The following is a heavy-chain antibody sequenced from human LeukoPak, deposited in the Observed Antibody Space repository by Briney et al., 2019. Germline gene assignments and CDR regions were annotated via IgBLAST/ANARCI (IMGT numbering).Heavy chain of an antibody. CDR3: AKDGGIAEAGYYYGMDV. Sequence: PGRALRVSCAASGFTFSSYGMHWVRQAPGKGLEWVAVISYDGSNKYYADSVKGRFTISRDNSKNTLYLQMNSLRAEDTAVYYCAKDGGIAEAGYYYGMDVWGQGTTVTVSS. CDR1: GFTFSSYG. V-gene: IGHV3-30*18. CDR2: ISYDGSNK. J-gene: IGHJ6*02. D-gene: IGHD6-19*01.